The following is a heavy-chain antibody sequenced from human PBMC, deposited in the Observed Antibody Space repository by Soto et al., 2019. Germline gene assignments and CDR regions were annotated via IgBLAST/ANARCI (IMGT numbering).Heavy chain of an antibody. D-gene: IGHD6-13*01. Sequence: QVPLVQSGAEVKKPGASVKVSCKASGYTFTSYGISWVRQAPGQGLEWMGWISAYNGNTNYAQKLQGRVTMTTDTSTSTAYMELRSLRSDDTAVYYCARANGIAAAGTHYYYGMDVWGQGTTVTVSS. J-gene: IGHJ6*02. CDR2: ISAYNGNT. CDR3: ARANGIAAAGTHYYYGMDV. CDR1: GYTFTSYG. V-gene: IGHV1-18*01.